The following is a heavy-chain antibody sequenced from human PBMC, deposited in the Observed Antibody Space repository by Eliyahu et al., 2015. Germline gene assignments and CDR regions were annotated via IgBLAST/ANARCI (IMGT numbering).Heavy chain of an antibody. CDR2: IWYDGSNE. J-gene: IGHJ3*01. CDR3: VRDLALTTVYDAFDV. CDR1: GYLFNTYG. Sequence: QVQLVESGGGVVQPGRSLRLSCVASGYLFNTYGMHWVRQAPGKGLEWLAVIWYDGSNEYYADSVKGRFTISRDNSKNTLYLQMSSLRAEDTAVYHCVRDLALTTVYDAFDVWGQGAMVIVSS. V-gene: IGHV3-33*01. D-gene: IGHD4-17*01.